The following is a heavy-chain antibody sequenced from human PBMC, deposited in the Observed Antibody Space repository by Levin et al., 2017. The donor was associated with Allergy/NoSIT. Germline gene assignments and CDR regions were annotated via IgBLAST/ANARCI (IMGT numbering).Heavy chain of an antibody. Sequence: GESLKISCAASGFTFSSYGMHWVRQAPGKGLEWVAVISYDGSNKYYADSVKGRFTISRDNSKNTLYLQMNSLRAEDTAVYYCAKVKRAGIAAAGTVDYWGQGTLVTVSS. J-gene: IGHJ4*02. CDR1: GFTFSSYG. CDR2: ISYDGSNK. V-gene: IGHV3-30*18. D-gene: IGHD6-13*01. CDR3: AKVKRAGIAAAGTVDY.